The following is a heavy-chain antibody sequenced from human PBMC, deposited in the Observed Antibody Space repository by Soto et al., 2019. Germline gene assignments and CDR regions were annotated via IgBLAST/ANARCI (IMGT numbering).Heavy chain of an antibody. V-gene: IGHV1-69*01. CDR1: GGTFSSYA. CDR3: AREVGMDNSGYQYIGDWFDP. J-gene: IGHJ5*02. Sequence: QVQLVQSGAEVKKPGSSVKVSCKASGGTFSSYAISWVRQAPGQGLEWMGGIIPIFGTANYAQKFQGRVTITADESTSTAYMELSSLRSEDTAVYYCAREVGMDNSGYQYIGDWFDPWGQGTLVTVSS. CDR2: IIPIFGTA. D-gene: IGHD3-22*01.